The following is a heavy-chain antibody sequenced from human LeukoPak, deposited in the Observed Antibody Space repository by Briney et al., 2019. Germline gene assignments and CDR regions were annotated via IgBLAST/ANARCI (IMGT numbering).Heavy chain of an antibody. D-gene: IGHD5-24*01. J-gene: IGHJ4*02. CDR3: ARDSADGYNYFDY. Sequence: GGSLRLSCAASGFTFDDYGMSWVRQVPGKGLEWVSVINWDGGSTGYADSVKGRFTISRDNAKNSLYLQMNSLRAEDTALYYCARDSADGYNYFDYWGQGTLVTVSS. CDR1: GFTFDDYG. V-gene: IGHV3-20*04. CDR2: INWDGGST.